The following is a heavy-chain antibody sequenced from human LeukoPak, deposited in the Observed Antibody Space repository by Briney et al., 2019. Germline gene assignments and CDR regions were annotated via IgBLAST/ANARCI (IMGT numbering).Heavy chain of an antibody. V-gene: IGHV4-34*01. CDR1: GGSFSGYY. CDR2: INHSGST. D-gene: IGHD2-2*01. Sequence: PSETLSLTCAGYGGSFSGYYWSWLRQPPGKGLEWIGEINHSGSTNYNPSLKSRVTISVDTSKNQFSLKLSSVTAADTAVYYCARGALSIPINYWGQGTLVTVSS. CDR3: ARGALSIPINY. J-gene: IGHJ4*02.